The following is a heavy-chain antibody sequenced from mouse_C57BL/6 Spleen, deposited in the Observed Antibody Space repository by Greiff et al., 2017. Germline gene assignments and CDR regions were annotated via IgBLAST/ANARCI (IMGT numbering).Heavy chain of an antibody. CDR2: IRNKANGYKT. CDR3: ARYAREGLAY. Sequence: EVHLVESGGGLVQPGGSLSLSCAASGFTFTDYYMSWVRQPPGNALEWLGFIRNKANGYKTEYSASGKGRFTISRDNSKSILYLQMNALRAEDSATYYCARYAREGLAYWGQGTLVTVSA. J-gene: IGHJ3*01. V-gene: IGHV7-3*01. CDR1: GFTFTDYY.